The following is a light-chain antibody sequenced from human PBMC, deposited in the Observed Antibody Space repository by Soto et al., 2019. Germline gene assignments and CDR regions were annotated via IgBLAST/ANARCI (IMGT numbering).Light chain of an antibody. CDR3: ETYVDSLSVNV. Sequence: QSVLTQPPSASGTPGQRVTVSCSVSSSRIGGDYVYWYQQLPGTAPKLLIYRNDQRPSGVPDRFSGSKSGTSASLAISGLRAEDEAIYYCETYVDSLSVNVFGTGTQLTVL. CDR2: RND. J-gene: IGLJ1*01. V-gene: IGLV1-47*01. CDR1: SSRIGGDY.